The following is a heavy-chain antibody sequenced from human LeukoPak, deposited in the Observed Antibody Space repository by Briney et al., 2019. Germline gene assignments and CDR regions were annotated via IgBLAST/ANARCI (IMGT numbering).Heavy chain of an antibody. CDR1: GGSFSNYF. Sequence: KASETLSLTCAVYGGSFSNYFWNWIRQPPGKGLEWIAEIHHTGHINYNPSLKSRVTVSVDRSKNQFSLKLTSVTAADTAVYYCALFEVVVGSTQDFWGQGTLVTVSS. J-gene: IGHJ4*02. V-gene: IGHV4-34*01. D-gene: IGHD2-15*01. CDR3: ALFEVVVGSTQDF. CDR2: IHHTGHI.